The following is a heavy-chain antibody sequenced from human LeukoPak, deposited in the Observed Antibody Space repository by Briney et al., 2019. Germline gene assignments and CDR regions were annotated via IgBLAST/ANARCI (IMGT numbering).Heavy chain of an antibody. V-gene: IGHV4-34*01. D-gene: IGHD3-22*01. CDR3: ARILTYYYDSSGYRFDY. CDR1: GGSFSDYY. J-gene: IGHJ4*02. CDR2: INHSGST. Sequence: PSETLSLTCAVYGGSFSDYYWSWIRQPPGKGLEWIGEINHSGSTNYNPSLKSRVTISVDTSKNQFSLKLSSVTAADTAVYYCARILTYYYDSSGYRFDYWGQGTLVTVSS.